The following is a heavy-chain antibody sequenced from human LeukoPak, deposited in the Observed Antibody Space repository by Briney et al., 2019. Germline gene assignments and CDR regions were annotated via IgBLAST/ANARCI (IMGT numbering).Heavy chain of an antibody. CDR1: GFTFSSYS. V-gene: IGHV3-48*01. CDR2: ISSSSSII. CDR3: ARAVAGTAYYFDY. D-gene: IGHD6-19*01. J-gene: IGHJ4*02. Sequence: GGSLRLSCAASGFTFSSYSMNWVRQAPGKELEWVSYISSSSSIIYYADSVKGRFTISRDNAKNSLYLQMNSLRAEDTAVYYCARAVAGTAYYFDYWGQGTLVTVSS.